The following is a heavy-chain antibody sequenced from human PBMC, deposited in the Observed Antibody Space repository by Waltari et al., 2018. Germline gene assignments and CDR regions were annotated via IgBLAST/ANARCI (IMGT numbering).Heavy chain of an antibody. CDR3: ANNEWGLPVS. Sequence: QVQLQESGPGLVKPSEDLSLPCTVPGYSIRSGYWWGWIRQPPGKGLEWMASIYYSGTIQYNPSLGSRATISADTAKNQFSLRLTSVTAADTAVYYCANNEWGLPVSWGQGTVVTVSS. CDR2: IYYSGTI. D-gene: IGHD1-26*01. V-gene: IGHV4-38-2*02. J-gene: IGHJ5*02. CDR1: GYSIRSGYW.